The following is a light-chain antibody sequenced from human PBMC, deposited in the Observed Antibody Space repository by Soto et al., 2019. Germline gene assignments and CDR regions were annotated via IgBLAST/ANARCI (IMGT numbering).Light chain of an antibody. Sequence: DIVMTQSPDSLAVSLGERATINCKSSQSVLDTSNNNNKNYLAWYQQKPGQPPKLLISWASTRASGVPHRFSGGGSATDFPLTLSSLQAEDVAVYYCQPYYTTPLTFGQGTKVEIK. J-gene: IGKJ1*01. V-gene: IGKV4-1*01. CDR2: WAS. CDR1: QSVLDTSNNNNKNY. CDR3: QPYYTTPLT.